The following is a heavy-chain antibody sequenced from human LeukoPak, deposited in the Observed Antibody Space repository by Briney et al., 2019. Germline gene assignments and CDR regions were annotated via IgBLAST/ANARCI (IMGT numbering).Heavy chain of an antibody. CDR3: ARWGGYSYAFFDY. CDR1: GGSISSYY. J-gene: IGHJ4*02. D-gene: IGHD5-18*01. Sequence: PSETLSLTCTVSGGSISSYYWSWIRQPPGKGLEWIGYIYYSGSTNYNPSLKSRVTISVDTSKNQFSLKLSSVTAADTAMYYCARWGGYSYAFFDYWGQGTLVTVSS. V-gene: IGHV4-59*08. CDR2: IYYSGST.